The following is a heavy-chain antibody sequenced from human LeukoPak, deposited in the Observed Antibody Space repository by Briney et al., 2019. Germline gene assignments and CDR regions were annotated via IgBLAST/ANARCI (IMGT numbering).Heavy chain of an antibody. CDR2: MNPNSGNT. CDR1: GYTFTSYD. V-gene: IGHV1-8*01. D-gene: IGHD3-10*01. Sequence: GASVKVSCKASGYTFTSYDINWVRQATGQGLEWMGWMNPNSGNTGYAQKFQGRVTMTRNTSISTAYMELSSLRSEDTAVYYCARDLYGSGSYYNGGYNWFDPWGQGTLVTVSS. CDR3: ARDLYGSGSYYNGGYNWFDP. J-gene: IGHJ5*02.